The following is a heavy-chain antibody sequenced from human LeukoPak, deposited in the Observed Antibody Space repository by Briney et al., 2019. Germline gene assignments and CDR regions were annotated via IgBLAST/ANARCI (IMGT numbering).Heavy chain of an antibody. V-gene: IGHV3-21*01. J-gene: IGHJ4*02. CDR2: ISSSSSYI. CDR1: GFTFSSYS. CDR3: ASQRPYDILTGYLDY. Sequence: PGGSLRLSCAASGFTFSSYSMNWVRQAPGKGLEWVSSISSSSSYIYYADSVKGRFTISRDNAKNSLYLQMNSLRAEDTAVYYCASQRPYDILTGYLDYWGQGTLVTVSS. D-gene: IGHD3-9*01.